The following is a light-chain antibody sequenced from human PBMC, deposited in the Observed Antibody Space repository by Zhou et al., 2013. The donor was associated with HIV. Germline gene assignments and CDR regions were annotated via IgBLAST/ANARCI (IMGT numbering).Light chain of an antibody. CDR2: DVT. CDR3: ASKMGANRV. V-gene: IGLV2-14*03. J-gene: IGLJ2*01. Sequence: QSALTQPASVSESPGQSITISCTATNNDVDDFDLVSWYQQRPGSAPTLIIYDVTYRPSGVSDRFSGSKSGTSASLVISGLQAEDEAIYYCASKMGANRVFGGGTKLTVL. CDR1: NNDVDDFDL.